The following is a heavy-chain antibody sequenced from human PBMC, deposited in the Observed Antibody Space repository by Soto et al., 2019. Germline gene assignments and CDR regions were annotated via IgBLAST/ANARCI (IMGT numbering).Heavy chain of an antibody. CDR1: GFTVSSNY. V-gene: IGHV3-53*04. Sequence: EVQLVESGGGLVQPGGSLRLSCAASGFTVSSNYMSWVRQAPGKGLEWVSVIYSGGSTYYADSVKGRFTISRHNSKNTLYLQRNSLRAEDTAVYYCARDLGYGSWSPRGAFDIWGQGTMVTVSS. CDR2: IYSGGST. J-gene: IGHJ3*02. CDR3: ARDLGYGSWSPRGAFDI. D-gene: IGHD3-10*01.